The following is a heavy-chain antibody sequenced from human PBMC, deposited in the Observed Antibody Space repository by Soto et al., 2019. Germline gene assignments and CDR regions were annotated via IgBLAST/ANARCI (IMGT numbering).Heavy chain of an antibody. D-gene: IGHD4-17*01. CDR1: GGSVNSSPYY. Sequence: SETLSLTCTVSGGSVNSSPYYWTWLRQPPGKGLEWIGNSGSPNYNPSLKSRVTISVDPSKNQFSLKLSSVTAADTAVYYCARYGDYRFLTWFDPWGQGTLVTVSS. CDR2: NSGSP. CDR3: ARYGDYRFLTWFDP. V-gene: IGHV4-61*01. J-gene: IGHJ5*02.